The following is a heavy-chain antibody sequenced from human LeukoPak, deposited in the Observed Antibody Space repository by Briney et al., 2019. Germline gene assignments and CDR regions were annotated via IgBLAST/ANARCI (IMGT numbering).Heavy chain of an antibody. Sequence: PGGSLRLSCAASGFTFSSYAMSWVRQAPGKGLEWVSAISGSGGSTYYADSVKGRFTISRDNSKNTLYLQMNSLRAEDTAVYYCAKDPFTLPLDLVTGDYFDYWGQGTLVTVSS. V-gene: IGHV3-23*01. CDR1: GFTFSSYA. D-gene: IGHD5-18*01. CDR3: AKDPFTLPLDLVTGDYFDY. J-gene: IGHJ4*02. CDR2: ISGSGGST.